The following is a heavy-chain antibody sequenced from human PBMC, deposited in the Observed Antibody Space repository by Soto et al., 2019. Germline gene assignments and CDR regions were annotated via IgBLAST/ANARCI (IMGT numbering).Heavy chain of an antibody. J-gene: IGHJ6*02. CDR1: GGSISSYY. CDR2: IYYSGST. Sequence: ETLSLTCTVSGGSISSYYWSWIRQPPGKGLEWIGYIYYSGSTNYNPSLKSRVTISVDTSKNQFSLKLSSVTAADTAVYYCARAAGHYYYGSGSYYSYYYGMDVWGQGTTVTVSS. CDR3: ARAAGHYYYGSGSYYSYYYGMDV. V-gene: IGHV4-59*01. D-gene: IGHD3-10*01.